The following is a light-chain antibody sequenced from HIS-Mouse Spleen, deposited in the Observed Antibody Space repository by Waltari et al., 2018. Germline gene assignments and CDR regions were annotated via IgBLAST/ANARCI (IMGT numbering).Light chain of an antibody. V-gene: IGLV2-11*01. CDR2: DVS. CDR1: SSDVCGYNY. Sequence: QSALTQPRSVSGSPGQSVTISCTGTSSDVCGYNYVSWYQQHPGKAPKLMGYDVSKRASGGPDRFSGSKSGNTPSLTISGLQAEDEADYYCCSYAGSYTVVFGGGTKLTVL. CDR3: CSYAGSYTVV. J-gene: IGLJ2*01.